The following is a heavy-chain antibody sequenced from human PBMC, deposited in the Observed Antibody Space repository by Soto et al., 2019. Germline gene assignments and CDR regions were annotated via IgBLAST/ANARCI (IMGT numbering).Heavy chain of an antibody. V-gene: IGHV1-46*01. CDR2: INPSGGST. CDR3: AFTVTLDDYFDY. CDR1: GYTFTSYY. Sequence: ASVKVSCKASGYTFTSYYMHWVRQAPGQGLEWMGIINPSGGSTSYAQKFQGRVTMTRDTSTSTVYMELSSLRSEDTAVYYCAFTVTLDDYFDYWGQGTLVTVSS. D-gene: IGHD4-4*01. J-gene: IGHJ4*02.